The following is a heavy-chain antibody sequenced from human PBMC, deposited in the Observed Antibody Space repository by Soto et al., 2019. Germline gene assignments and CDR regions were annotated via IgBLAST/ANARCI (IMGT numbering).Heavy chain of an antibody. CDR2: ISRSSSNI. V-gene: IGHV3-21*01. Sequence: GGSLRLSCAAFGFSFSNYSMNWVRQAPGKXLEWVSSISRSSSNIYYSDSVRGRFTISRDNAKNSLYLQMDTLRVEDTAVYYCARVFLVFGLINPNYYYRIDVWRRGPTVTVAS. D-gene: IGHD3-3*01. CDR1: GFSFSNYS. J-gene: IGHJ6*02. CDR3: ARVFLVFGLINPNYYYRIDV.